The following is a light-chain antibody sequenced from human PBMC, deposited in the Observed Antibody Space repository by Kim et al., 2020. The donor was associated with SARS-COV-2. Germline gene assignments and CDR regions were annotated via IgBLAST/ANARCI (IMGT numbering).Light chain of an antibody. V-gene: IGLV3-19*01. CDR2: GKN. CDR3: NSRDSNNDVV. J-gene: IGLJ2*01. Sequence: SSELTQDPAVSVALAQTVRITCQGDSLRTYYATWYQQKPGQAPILLIYGKNNRPSGIPDRFSGSTSGNTASLTITGTQAGDEADYYCNSRDSNNDVVFGG. CDR1: SLRTYY.